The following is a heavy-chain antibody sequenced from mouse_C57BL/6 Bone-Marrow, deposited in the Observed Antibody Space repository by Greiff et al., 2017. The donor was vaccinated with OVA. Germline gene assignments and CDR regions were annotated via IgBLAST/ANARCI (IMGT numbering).Heavy chain of an antibody. CDR2: IRNKANGYTS. CDR1: GFTFTDYY. J-gene: IGHJ1*03. D-gene: IGHD2-3*01. CDR3: ARFDGYYVPWYLDV. V-gene: IGHV7-3*01. Sequence: EVLLLESGGGLVQPGGSLSLSCAASGFTFTDYYMSWVRQPPGKALEWLGFIRNKANGYTSEYSASVKGRFTISRYNTPSLLYIQMNALWADDSGTCDCARFDGYYVPWYLDVWGKGTSVTVSS.